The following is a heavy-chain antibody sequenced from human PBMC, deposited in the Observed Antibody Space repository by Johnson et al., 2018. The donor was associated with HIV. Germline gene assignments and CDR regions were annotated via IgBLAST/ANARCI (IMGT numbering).Heavy chain of an antibody. J-gene: IGHJ3*02. D-gene: IGHD3-22*01. Sequence: QVQLVESGGGVVQPGRSLRLSCAASGFSFNSYAMHWVRQAPGEGLEWVAGISYDGSNKYYADSVRGRFTISRDKSKNTLYLQMSSLRAEDSAVFYCARARYYYDSSGYHDAFDIWGQGTMVTVSS. CDR2: ISYDGSNK. CDR3: ARARYYYDSSGYHDAFDI. CDR1: GFSFNSYA. V-gene: IGHV3-30*04.